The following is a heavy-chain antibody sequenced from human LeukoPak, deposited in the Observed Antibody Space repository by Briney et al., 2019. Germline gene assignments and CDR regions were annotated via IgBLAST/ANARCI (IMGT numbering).Heavy chain of an antibody. Sequence: HRGYLRRSCAGSGFTFRSYDITWVRQAPVIWLDCFSDISGSGGSTYYADSVKGRFTISRDNFKNTLYLQVNSLRAEDTAVYYCAKTGSSSWYTFDYWGQGTLVTVSS. CDR2: ISGSGGST. D-gene: IGHD6-13*01. J-gene: IGHJ4*02. CDR1: GFTFRSYD. CDR3: AKTGSSSWYTFDY. V-gene: IGHV3-23*01.